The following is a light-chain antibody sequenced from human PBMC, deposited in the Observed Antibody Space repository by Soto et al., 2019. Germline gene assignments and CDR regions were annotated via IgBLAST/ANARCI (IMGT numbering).Light chain of an antibody. Sequence: QSALTQPRSVSGSPGQSVTMSCTGTSSDVGSNNYVYLYQQHPGKAPKLLIYDVDKRPSGVPDRFSGSKSGNTASLSISGLQADDEADYYCCSHAGGWVFGGGTKLTVL. CDR2: DVD. CDR3: CSHAGGWV. CDR1: SSDVGSNNY. J-gene: IGLJ3*02. V-gene: IGLV2-11*01.